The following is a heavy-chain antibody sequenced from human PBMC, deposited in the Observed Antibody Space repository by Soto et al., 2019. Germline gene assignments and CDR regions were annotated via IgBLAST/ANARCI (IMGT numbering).Heavy chain of an antibody. D-gene: IGHD3-22*01. CDR3: AVDSPSSYYYDSSGSEY. J-gene: IGHJ4*02. V-gene: IGHV1-69*01. CDR2: IIPIFGTA. Sequence: GASVKVSFKASGGTFSSYAISWVRQAPGQGLEWMGGIIPIFGTANYAQKFQGRVTITADESTSAAYMELSSLRSEDTAVYYCAVDSPSSYYYDSSGSEYWGQGTLVTVSS. CDR1: GGTFSSYA.